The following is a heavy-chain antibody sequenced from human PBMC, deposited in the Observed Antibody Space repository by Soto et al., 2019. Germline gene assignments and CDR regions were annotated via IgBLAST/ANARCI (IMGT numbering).Heavy chain of an antibody. J-gene: IGHJ5*02. CDR2: IYYDGST. V-gene: IGHV4-59*01. CDR3: ARDQLSSGLYVWFDP. CDR1: GGSISTYY. Sequence: HVQLQESGPGLVKPSETLSLTCTVSGGSISTYYWSWIRQPPGKGLEWIGYIYYDGSTSYNPSLRSRVTISVDTSKNQFSLSLSSVTSADTAVYYCARDQLSSGLYVWFDPWGQGTLVTVSS. D-gene: IGHD6-25*01.